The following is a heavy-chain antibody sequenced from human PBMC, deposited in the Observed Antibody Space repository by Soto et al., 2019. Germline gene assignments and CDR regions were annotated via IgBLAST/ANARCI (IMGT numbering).Heavy chain of an antibody. J-gene: IGHJ4*02. Sequence: ASVKVSCKASGYTFTGYYMHWVRQAPGQGLEWMGWINPNSGGTNYAQKFQGRVTMTRDTSISTAYMELSRLRVEDTAVYYCVRDRGYNAFDYWGLGTLVTAPQ. CDR3: VRDRGYNAFDY. V-gene: IGHV1-2*02. CDR2: INPNSGGT. D-gene: IGHD5-18*01. CDR1: GYTFTGYY.